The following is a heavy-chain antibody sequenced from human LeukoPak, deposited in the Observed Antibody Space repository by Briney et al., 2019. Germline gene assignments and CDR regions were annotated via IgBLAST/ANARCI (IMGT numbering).Heavy chain of an antibody. J-gene: IGHJ5*02. CDR3: AKDRGSSSGWFP. CDR1: GFTFSSYA. CDR2: ISGSGGTT. Sequence: GGSLRLSCAASGFTFSSYAMSWVRQAPGKGLEGVSAISGSGGTTYYADSVKGRFTISRDNSKNTLYLQMNSLRAEDTAVYYCAKDRGSSSGWFPWGQGTLVTVSS. V-gene: IGHV3-23*01. D-gene: IGHD6-19*01.